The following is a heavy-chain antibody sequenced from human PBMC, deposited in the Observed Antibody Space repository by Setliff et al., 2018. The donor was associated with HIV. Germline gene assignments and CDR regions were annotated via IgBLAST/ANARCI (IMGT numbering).Heavy chain of an antibody. J-gene: IGHJ6*02. CDR3: ARAMRGVVVTNMYYYYGWDV. D-gene: IGHD2-21*02. CDR1: GGSITSGSYY. V-gene: IGHV4-61*02. CDR2: IYSGGST. Sequence: PSETLSLTCTVSGGSITSGSYYWTWIRQPAGKRLEWIGRIYSGGSTNYNPSLKSRVTISLDTSKNQFSLKLSSVTAADTAVYYCARAMRGVVVTNMYYYYGWDVWGQGTTVTVSS.